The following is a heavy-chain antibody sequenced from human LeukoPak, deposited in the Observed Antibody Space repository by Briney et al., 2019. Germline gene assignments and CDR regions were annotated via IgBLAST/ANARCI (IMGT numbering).Heavy chain of an antibody. D-gene: IGHD6-13*01. CDR1: GGSISTYY. Sequence: SETLSLTCTVSGGSISTYYCGWIRQPPGKGLGWIGSIYHSGRPYSNPSLRGRVPISVDTSKNQFSLQLNSVTPEDTAVYYCARAGSSSAGPFLSWGQGTLATVSS. J-gene: IGHJ5*02. V-gene: IGHV4-39*07. CDR2: IYHSGRP. CDR3: ARAGSSSAGPFLS.